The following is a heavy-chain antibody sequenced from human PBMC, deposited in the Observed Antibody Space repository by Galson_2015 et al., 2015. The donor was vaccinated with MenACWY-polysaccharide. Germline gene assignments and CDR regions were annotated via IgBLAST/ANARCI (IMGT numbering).Heavy chain of an antibody. CDR1: GYTFINYY. D-gene: IGHD6-6*01. J-gene: IGHJ4*02. V-gene: IGHV1-46*01. CDR2: VYPSSERT. Sequence: SVKVSCKASGYTFINYYIHWVRQGPGQGPEWMGIVYPSSERTEYAQKLQDRVTTTRDTFANAVYMELSSLRSEDTAVYYCARERPDSCYFDYWGQGTLVTVSS. CDR3: ARERPDSCYFDY.